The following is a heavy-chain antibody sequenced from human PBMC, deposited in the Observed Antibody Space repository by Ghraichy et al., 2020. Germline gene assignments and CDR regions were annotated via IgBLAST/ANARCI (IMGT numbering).Heavy chain of an antibody. Sequence: GGSLRLSCSASGFTFTSFDLHWVRQPTGKGLEWVSGIDTAGDTYYVGSVKGRFAISREDAKNSVYLQMNSLRAGDTAVYYCARTPSRTTFESRYWYFDLWGRGTLVTVSS. V-gene: IGHV3-13*01. CDR1: GFTFTSFD. D-gene: IGHD4-11*01. CDR3: ARTPSRTTFESRYWYFDL. CDR2: IDTAGDT. J-gene: IGHJ2*01.